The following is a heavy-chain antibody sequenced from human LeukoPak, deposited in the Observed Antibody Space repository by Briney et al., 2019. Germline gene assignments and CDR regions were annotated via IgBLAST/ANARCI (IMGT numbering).Heavy chain of an antibody. J-gene: IGHJ5*02. V-gene: IGHV3-21*01. Sequence: GGSLRLSCAVSGFTFRSYSMNWVRQAPGKGLEWVSSISSSSSYIYYADSVKGRFTISRDNAKNSLYLQMNSLRAEDTAVYYCARVHRSSSWFVWFDPWGQGTLVTVSS. D-gene: IGHD6-13*01. CDR3: ARVHRSSSWFVWFDP. CDR2: ISSSSSYI. CDR1: GFTFRSYS.